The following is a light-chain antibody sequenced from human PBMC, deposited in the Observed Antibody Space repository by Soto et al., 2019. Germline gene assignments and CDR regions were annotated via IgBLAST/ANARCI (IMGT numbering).Light chain of an antibody. J-gene: IGKJ1*01. Sequence: EIVLTQSPVTLSLSPGERATLSCRASQSVSAYLAWFQQKAGQPPRLLIYDASDRASGVPPRFSGSGSGTDFTLTITGLQSEDFAIYHCQQYDAWPPWTFGQGTKVDIK. CDR1: QSVSAY. CDR3: QQYDAWPPWT. V-gene: IGKV3-11*01. CDR2: DAS.